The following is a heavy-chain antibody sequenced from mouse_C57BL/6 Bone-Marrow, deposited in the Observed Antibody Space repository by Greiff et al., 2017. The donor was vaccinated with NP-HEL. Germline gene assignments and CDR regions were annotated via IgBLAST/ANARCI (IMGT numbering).Heavy chain of an antibody. Sequence: QVQLKESGPELVKPGASVKISCKASGYAFSSSWMNWVKQRPGKGLEWIGRIYPGDGDTNYNGKFKGKATLTADKSSSTAYMQLSSLTSEDSAVYFCARDYSKNAMDYWGQGTSVTVSS. V-gene: IGHV1-82*01. J-gene: IGHJ4*01. CDR2: IYPGDGDT. CDR1: GYAFSSSW. CDR3: ARDYSKNAMDY. D-gene: IGHD2-5*01.